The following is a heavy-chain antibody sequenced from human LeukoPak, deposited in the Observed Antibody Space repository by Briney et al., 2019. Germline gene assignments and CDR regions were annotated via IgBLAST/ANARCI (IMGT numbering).Heavy chain of an antibody. D-gene: IGHD3-22*01. V-gene: IGHV1-18*01. Sequence: ASVKVSCKASGYTFTSYGISWVRQAPGQGLEWMGWISAYNGNTNYAQKLQGRVTMTTDTSTSTAYMELRSLRSDDTAVYYCARDTSTSLTYDSSGPPDYWGQGTLVTVSS. J-gene: IGHJ4*02. CDR2: ISAYNGNT. CDR1: GYTFTSYG. CDR3: ARDTSTSLTYDSSGPPDY.